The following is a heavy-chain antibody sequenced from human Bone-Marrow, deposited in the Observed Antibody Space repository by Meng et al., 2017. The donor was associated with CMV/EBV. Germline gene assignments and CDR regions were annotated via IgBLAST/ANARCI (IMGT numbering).Heavy chain of an antibody. J-gene: IGHJ4*02. D-gene: IGHD6-19*01. V-gene: IGHV3-30-3*02. Sequence: SGFTFSSYAMHWVRQAPGKGLEWVAVISYDGSNKYYADSVKGRFTISRDNSKNTLYLQMNSLRAEDTAMYYCAKDVGMGSGWSYFENWGQGTLVTVSS. CDR3: AKDVGMGSGWSYFEN. CDR1: GFTFSSYA. CDR2: ISYDGSNK.